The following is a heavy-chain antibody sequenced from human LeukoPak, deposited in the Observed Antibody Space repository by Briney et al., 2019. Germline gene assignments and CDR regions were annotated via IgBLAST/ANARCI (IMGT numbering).Heavy chain of an antibody. Sequence: ASVKVSCKASGYTFTSYYMYWVRQTPGQGLEWMGWISAYNGNTNYAQKLQGRVTMTTDTSTSTAYMELRSLRSDDTAVYCCARGGYHKYGMDVWGQGTTVTVSS. CDR1: GYTFTSYY. CDR3: ARGGYHKYGMDV. J-gene: IGHJ6*02. V-gene: IGHV1-18*04. D-gene: IGHD3-22*01. CDR2: ISAYNGNT.